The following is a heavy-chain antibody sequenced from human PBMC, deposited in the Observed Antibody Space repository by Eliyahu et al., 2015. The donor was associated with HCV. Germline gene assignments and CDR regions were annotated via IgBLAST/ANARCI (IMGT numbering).Heavy chain of an antibody. CDR3: AHSRPTTVTTSFDY. J-gene: IGHJ4*02. V-gene: IGHV2-5*02. D-gene: IGHD4-17*01. CDR2: IYWDDDK. Sequence: QITLKESGPTLVKPTQTLTLTCTWIRQPPGKALEWLALIYWDDDKRYSPSLKSRLTITKDTPKNQVVLTMTNMDPVDTATYYCAHSRPTTVTTSFDYWGQGTLVTVSS.